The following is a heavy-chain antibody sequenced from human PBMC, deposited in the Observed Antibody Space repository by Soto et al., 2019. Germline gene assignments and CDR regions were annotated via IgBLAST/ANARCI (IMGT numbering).Heavy chain of an antibody. J-gene: IGHJ4*02. Sequence: GGSLRLSCAASGFTFSSYSMNWVRQAPGKGLEWVSYISSSSSTIYYADSVKGRFTISRDNAKNSLYLQMNSLRAEDTAFYFCVRDDPGLGMDYWGLGTLVTVSS. CDR2: ISSSSSTI. CDR1: GFTFSSYS. D-gene: IGHD1-26*01. CDR3: VRDDPGLGMDY. V-gene: IGHV3-48*01.